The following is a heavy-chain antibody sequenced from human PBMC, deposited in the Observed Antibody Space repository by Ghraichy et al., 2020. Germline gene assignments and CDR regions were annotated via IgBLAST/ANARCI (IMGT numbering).Heavy chain of an antibody. J-gene: IGHJ4*02. Sequence: SETLSLTCAVYGGSFSGYYWSWIRQPPGKGLEWIGEINHSGSTNYNPSLKSRVTISVDTSKNQFSLMLSSVTAADTAVYYCAYGGNYFDYWGQRTLVTVSS. CDR1: GGSFSGYY. CDR2: INHSGST. D-gene: IGHD4-23*01. V-gene: IGHV4-34*01. CDR3: AYGGNYFDY.